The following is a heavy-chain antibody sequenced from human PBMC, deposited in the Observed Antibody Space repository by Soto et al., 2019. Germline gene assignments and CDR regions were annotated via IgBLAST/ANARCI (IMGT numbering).Heavy chain of an antibody. CDR1: GFTFSSYA. CDR2: ISGSGGST. D-gene: IGHD3-22*01. Sequence: PGGSLRLSCAASGFTFSSYAMNWVRQAPGKGLEWVSGISGSGGSTYYADSVKGRFTISRDNSKNTLYLQMNSLRAEDTAVYYCAKARGYYLLDFDYWGQGTLVTVYS. J-gene: IGHJ4*02. V-gene: IGHV3-23*01. CDR3: AKARGYYLLDFDY.